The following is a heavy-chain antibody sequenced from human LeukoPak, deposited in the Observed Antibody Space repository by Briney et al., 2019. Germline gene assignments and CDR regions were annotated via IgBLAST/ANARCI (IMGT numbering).Heavy chain of an antibody. J-gene: IGHJ4*02. CDR1: GGSISSGGYS. CDR3: ARGGNPSGSQYCSGGSCYSPNFDY. Sequence: SETLSLTCAVSGGSISSGGYSWSWIRQPPGKGLEWIGYIYHSGSTYYNPSLKSRVTISVGRSKNQFSLKLSSVTAADTAVYYCARGGNPSGSQYCSGGSCYSPNFDYWGQGTLVTVSS. V-gene: IGHV4-30-2*01. D-gene: IGHD2-15*01. CDR2: IYHSGST.